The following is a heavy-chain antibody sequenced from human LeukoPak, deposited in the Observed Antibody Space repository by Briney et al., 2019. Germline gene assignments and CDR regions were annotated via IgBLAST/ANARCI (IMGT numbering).Heavy chain of an antibody. CDR1: GFTVSSNY. CDR2: IYSGGST. Sequence: PGGSLRLSCAASGFTVSSNYMSWVRQAPGKGLEWVSVIYSGGSTFYADSVKGRFTISRDNSKNTLYLQMNSLRAEDTAVHYCATTDIVATMGFYYYYGMDVWGQGTTVTVSS. V-gene: IGHV3-53*01. J-gene: IGHJ6*02. CDR3: ATTDIVATMGFYYYYGMDV. D-gene: IGHD5-12*01.